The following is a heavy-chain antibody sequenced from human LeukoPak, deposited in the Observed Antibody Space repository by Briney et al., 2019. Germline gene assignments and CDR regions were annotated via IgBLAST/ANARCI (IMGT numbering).Heavy chain of an antibody. CDR1: GGSFSGYY. D-gene: IGHD6-19*01. J-gene: IGHJ4*02. V-gene: IGHV4-34*01. CDR3: ARGTSSGWYKRPFDY. Sequence: SETLSLTCAVYGGSFSGYYWSWIRQPPGQGLEWIGEINHSGSTNYNPSLKSRVTISVDTSKNQFSLKLSSVTAADTAVYYCARGTSSGWYKRPFDYWGQGTLVTVSS. CDR2: INHSGST.